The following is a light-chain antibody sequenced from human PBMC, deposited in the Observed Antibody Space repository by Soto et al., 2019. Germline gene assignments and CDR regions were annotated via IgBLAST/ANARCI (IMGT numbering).Light chain of an antibody. CDR2: AAS. CDR3: QQYNNWPFIT. Sequence: DIQMTQSPSSLSASVGDRFTMTCLASQSIISYLNWYQQKPGKAPKLLIYAASSLQSGVPSRFSGSGSGTDFTLTINSLQPEDFAVYYCQQYNNWPFITFGQGTRLEIK. V-gene: IGKV1-39*01. J-gene: IGKJ5*01. CDR1: QSIISY.